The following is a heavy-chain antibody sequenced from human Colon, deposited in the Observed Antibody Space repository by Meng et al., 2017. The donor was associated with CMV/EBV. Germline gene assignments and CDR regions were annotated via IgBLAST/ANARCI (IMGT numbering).Heavy chain of an antibody. D-gene: IGHD3-22*01. J-gene: IGHJ5*02. CDR3: ARLRLRGSGSHPFDP. CDR2: IYPGDSDS. CDR1: GYNFANYW. Sequence: GGSLRLSCQGSGYNFANYWIGWVRQMPGKGLEWMGMIYPGDSDSRYSPSFDGQVTFSADVSSSTAYLQWSSLMASDTAMYFCARLRLRGSGSHPFDPWGQGTRVTVSS. V-gene: IGHV5-51*01.